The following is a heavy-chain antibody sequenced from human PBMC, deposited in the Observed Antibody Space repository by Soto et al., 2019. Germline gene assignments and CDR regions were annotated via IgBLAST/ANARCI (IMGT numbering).Heavy chain of an antibody. J-gene: IGHJ6*02. CDR2: ILHDGNNK. V-gene: IGHV3-30-3*01. D-gene: IGHD3-10*01. CDR3: ARAYGSGSYGFYYYGMDV. CDR1: GFTFSNYI. Sequence: GGSLRLSCAASGFTFSNYIMHWVRQAPGKGLEWVAIILHDGNNKYYADSVKGRFTISRDNSRNTLYLQMNSLTTEDTAIYYCARAYGSGSYGFYYYGMDVWGQGTTVTVSS.